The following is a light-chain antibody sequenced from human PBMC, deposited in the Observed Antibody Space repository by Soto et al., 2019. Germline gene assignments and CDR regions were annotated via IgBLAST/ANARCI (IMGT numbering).Light chain of an antibody. J-gene: IGKJ2*01. V-gene: IGKV3-20*01. CDR2: GAS. CDR1: QRVSNNY. CDR3: LQHGSSPYT. Sequence: EIVLTQSPGTLSLSPGERATLSCRASQRVSNNYLAWYQQRPGQAPRLLIYGASSRATGIPDRFTGSGSGTDFPLTVSRLEREDFAVYYCLQHGSSPYTVGQGNKLDIK.